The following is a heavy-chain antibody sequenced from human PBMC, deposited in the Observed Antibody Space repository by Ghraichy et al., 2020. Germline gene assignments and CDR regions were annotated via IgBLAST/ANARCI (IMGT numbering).Heavy chain of an antibody. V-gene: IGHV1-69*06. CDR2: IIPIFGTA. D-gene: IGHD2-15*01. Sequence: SVKVSCKASGGTLSSYAISWVRQAPGQGLEWMGGIIPIFGTANYAQKFQGRVTITADKSTSTAYMELSSLRSEDTAVYYCARDLTIAGDYYYMDVWGKGTTVTVSS. CDR3: ARDLTIAGDYYYMDV. CDR1: GGTLSSYA. J-gene: IGHJ6*03.